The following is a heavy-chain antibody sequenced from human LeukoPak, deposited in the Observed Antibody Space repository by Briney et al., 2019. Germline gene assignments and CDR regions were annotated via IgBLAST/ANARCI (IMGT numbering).Heavy chain of an antibody. Sequence: SETLSLTCAVYGGSFGVYYWSWIRQPPGKGLEWIGEINHSGSTNYNPSLKSRVTISVDTSKNHFSRKLSSVTAADTAVYYCAGHGAGDLDYWGQGTLVTVSS. CDR3: AGHGAGDLDY. V-gene: IGHV4-34*01. CDR2: INHSGST. D-gene: IGHD3-10*01. CDR1: GGSFGVYY. J-gene: IGHJ4*02.